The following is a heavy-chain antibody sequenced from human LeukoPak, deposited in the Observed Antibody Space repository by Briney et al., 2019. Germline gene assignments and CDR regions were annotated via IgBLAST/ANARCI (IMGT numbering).Heavy chain of an antibody. CDR2: INHSGST. J-gene: IGHJ3*02. CDR1: GGSFSGYY. V-gene: IGHV4-34*01. Sequence: PSETLSLTCAVCGGSFSGYYWSWIRQPPGKGLEWIGEINHSGSTNYNPSLKSRVTISVDTSKNQFSLKLSSVTAADTAVYYCARGAVTTRPNAFDIWGQGTMVTVSS. CDR3: ARGAVTTRPNAFDI. D-gene: IGHD4-11*01.